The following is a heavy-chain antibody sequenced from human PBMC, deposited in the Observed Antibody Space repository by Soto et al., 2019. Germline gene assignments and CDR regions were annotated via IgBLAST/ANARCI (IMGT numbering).Heavy chain of an antibody. Sequence: GGSLRLSCAASGFYFSSYGMHWVRQAPGKGLEWVAVIWYDGSNKYYADSMKGRFTISRDNSKNTLYLQMNSLRGEDTAVYYCAKASQAQWLEPYIKYWGQGILVNVS. V-gene: IGHV3-30*02. CDR3: AKASQAQWLEPYIKY. J-gene: IGHJ4*02. CDR1: GFYFSSYG. CDR2: IWYDGSNK. D-gene: IGHD6-19*01.